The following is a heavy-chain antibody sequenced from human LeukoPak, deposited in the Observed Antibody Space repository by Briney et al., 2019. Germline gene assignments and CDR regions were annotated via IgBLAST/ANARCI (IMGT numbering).Heavy chain of an antibody. D-gene: IGHD2-2*01. CDR1: GFTFSSYS. CDR3: ARDYCSSTSCHFYYYYGMDV. CDR2: ISSSSSYI. Sequence: GGSLRLSCAASGFTFSSYSMNWVRQAPGKGLEWVSSISSSSSYIYYAGSVKGRFTISRDNAKNSLYLQMNSLRAEDTAVYYCARDYCSSTSCHFYYYYGMDVWGQGTTVTVSS. V-gene: IGHV3-21*01. J-gene: IGHJ6*02.